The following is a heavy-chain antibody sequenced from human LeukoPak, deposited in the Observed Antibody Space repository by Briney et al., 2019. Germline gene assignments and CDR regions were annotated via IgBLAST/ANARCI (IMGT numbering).Heavy chain of an antibody. CDR3: ASRTGDLRDDAFDI. Sequence: KPSETLSLTCTVSGGSISSSSYYWSWIRQPPGKGLEWIGYIYYSGSTNYNPSLKSRVTISVDTSKNQFSLKLSSVTAADTAVYYCASRTGDLRDDAFDIWGQGTMVTVSS. J-gene: IGHJ3*02. CDR1: GGSISSSSYY. CDR2: IYYSGST. V-gene: IGHV4-61*01. D-gene: IGHD7-27*01.